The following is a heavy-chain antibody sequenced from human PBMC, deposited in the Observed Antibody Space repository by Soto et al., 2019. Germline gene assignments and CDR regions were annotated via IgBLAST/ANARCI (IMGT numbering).Heavy chain of an antibody. CDR3: ARGDYGTGGYPFPYFDY. J-gene: IGHJ4*02. V-gene: IGHV1-2*02. CDR2: INPDSGAT. Sequence: HEHLVQSGAEVKRPGASLKVSCKASGYSFTGYYIHWVRQAPGQGLEWMGWINPDSGATNYAQNLQGRVTLTSDTSISTASMDLTSLTSDDTAVYYCARGDYGTGGYPFPYFDYWGQGTLVIVSP. D-gene: IGHD2-8*02. CDR1: GYSFTGYY.